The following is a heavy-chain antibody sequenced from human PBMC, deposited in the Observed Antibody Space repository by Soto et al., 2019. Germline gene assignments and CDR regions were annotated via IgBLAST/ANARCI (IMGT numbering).Heavy chain of an antibody. CDR3: ARDKRDLRFLEWSYYFDH. CDR1: GFTFSSCA. D-gene: IGHD3-3*01. CDR2: ISYDGSDK. J-gene: IGHJ4*02. V-gene: IGHV3-30-3*01. Sequence: QVQLVESGGGVVQPGRSLRLSCAASGFTFSSCAMHWVLQAPGKGLEWVALISYDGSDKYYADSVKGRFTISRDNSKNTLYLQMNSLRAEDTAVYYCARDKRDLRFLEWSYYFDHWGQGTLVTVSS.